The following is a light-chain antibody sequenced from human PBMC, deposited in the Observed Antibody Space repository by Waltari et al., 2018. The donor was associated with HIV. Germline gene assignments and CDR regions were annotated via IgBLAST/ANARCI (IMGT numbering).Light chain of an antibody. CDR1: SPNIGSNS. J-gene: IGLJ2*01. CDR3: ATWDDSLSGVV. CDR2: RDN. Sequence: QSVLTQPPSASGTPGPRVTISCSGSSPNIGSNSVSWYQQLPGTAPKLLIYRDNQRLSGVPDRFSGSKSGTSASLAISGLRSDDEADYYCATWDDSLSGVVFGGGTKVTVL. V-gene: IGLV1-47*01.